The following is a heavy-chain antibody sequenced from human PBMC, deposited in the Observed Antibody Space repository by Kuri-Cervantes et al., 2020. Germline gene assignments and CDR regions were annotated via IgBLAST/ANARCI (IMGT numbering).Heavy chain of an antibody. J-gene: IGHJ4*02. D-gene: IGHD3-16*02. V-gene: IGHV4-34*01. CDR2: INHSGST. CDR1: GGSFSGDY. CDR3: ARGRHAHYDYVWGSYRF. Sequence: SETLSLTCDVYGGSFSGDYWNWIRQPPGKGLEWIGEINHSGSTNYNPSLKSRVTISVDTSKNQFSLKLSSVTAADTAVYYCARGRHAHYDYVWGSYRFWGQGTLVTVSS.